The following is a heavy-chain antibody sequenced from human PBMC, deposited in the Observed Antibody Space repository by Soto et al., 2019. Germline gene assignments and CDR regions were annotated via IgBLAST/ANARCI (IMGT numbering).Heavy chain of an antibody. V-gene: IGHV1-69*05. J-gene: IGHJ6*02. CDR2: IIRIFGTP. CDR1: GGTFSSYA. Sequence: QVQLVQSGAEVKKPGSSVKVSCKASGGTFSSYAINWVRQAPGQGLEWMGGIIRIFGTPDYAQRFQVRVTITSDESTSTAYMELSSLRSEDTAVYYCARQGSNEYYYYGMDVWGQGTKVTVSS. CDR3: ARQGSNEYYYYGMDV. D-gene: IGHD3-10*01.